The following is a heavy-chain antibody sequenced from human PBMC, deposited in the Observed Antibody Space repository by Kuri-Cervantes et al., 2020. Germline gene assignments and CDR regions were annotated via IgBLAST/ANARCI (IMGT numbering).Heavy chain of an antibody. J-gene: IGHJ4*02. Sequence: GESLKISCAASGFTFSSYAMHWVRQAPGKGLEWVAVISYDVTNKYYADSVKGRFTISRDNSKNTLYLQMNSLRAEDTAVYYCARLVPSTNIDYWGQGTLVTVSS. D-gene: IGHD5-24*01. CDR1: GFTFSSYA. CDR2: ISYDVTNK. V-gene: IGHV3-30*07. CDR3: ARLVPSTNIDY.